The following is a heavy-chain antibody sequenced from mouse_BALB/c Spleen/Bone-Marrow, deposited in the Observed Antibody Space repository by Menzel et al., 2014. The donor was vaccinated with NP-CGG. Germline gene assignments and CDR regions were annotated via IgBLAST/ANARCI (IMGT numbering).Heavy chain of an antibody. CDR2: IDPANGNT. CDR1: GFNIKDTY. CDR3: ASYYYGGSLFAY. D-gene: IGHD1-1*01. Sequence: VQLQQPGAELVKPGASVKLSCTASGFNIKDTYMHWVKQRPEQGPEWIGRIDPANGNTKYDPKFQGKATITADTSSNTAYLQLSSLTSEDTAVYYCASYYYGGSLFAYWGQGTLVTVSA. V-gene: IGHV14-3*02. J-gene: IGHJ3*01.